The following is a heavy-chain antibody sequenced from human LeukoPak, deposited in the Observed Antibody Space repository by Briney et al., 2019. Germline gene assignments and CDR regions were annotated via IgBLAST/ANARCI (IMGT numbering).Heavy chain of an antibody. CDR2: IKLDGSEK. D-gene: IGHD3-3*01. J-gene: IGHJ4*02. CDR1: GFTFGKYW. Sequence: GGSLRLSCVASGFTFGKYWMSWVRQAPGKGLEWVANIKLDGSEKNYVDSAKGRFTISRDNTKDSLYLQMNSLRAEDTAVFYCARDQYDTWSRRGNFDSWGQGTLVIVSS. V-gene: IGHV3-7*03. CDR3: ARDQYDTWSRRGNFDS.